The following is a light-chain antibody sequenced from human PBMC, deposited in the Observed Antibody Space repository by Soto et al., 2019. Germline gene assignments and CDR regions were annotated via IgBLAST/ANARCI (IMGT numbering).Light chain of an antibody. V-gene: IGKV3-11*01. CDR2: EAS. Sequence: EIVLTQSPATLSLSPGDRATLSCRASQSIGIYLAWYQQTPGQSPRLLIYEASNRATGVPAKFSCTGSGTDFTLTISSLESEDFGIYYCQQRSTWPLTFGGGTRVEI. J-gene: IGKJ4*01. CDR3: QQRSTWPLT. CDR1: QSIGIY.